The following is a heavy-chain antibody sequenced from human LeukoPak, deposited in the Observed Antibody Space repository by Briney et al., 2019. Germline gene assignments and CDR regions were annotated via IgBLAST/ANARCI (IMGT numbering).Heavy chain of an antibody. CDR3: ARGKVVVAATLFDY. CDR1: GFTFSSYS. Sequence: GGSLRLSCAASGFTFSSYSMNWVRQAPGKGLEWVSYISSSSTTIYYADSVKDRFTISRDNAKNSLYLQMNSLRAEGTAVYYCARGKVVVAATLFDYWGQGALVTVSS. J-gene: IGHJ4*02. V-gene: IGHV3-48*01. D-gene: IGHD2-15*01. CDR2: ISSSSTTI.